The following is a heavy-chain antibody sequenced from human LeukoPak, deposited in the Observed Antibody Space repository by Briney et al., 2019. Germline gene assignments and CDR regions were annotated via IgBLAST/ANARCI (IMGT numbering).Heavy chain of an antibody. CDR3: ARDSTRDHYYYYYMDV. Sequence: TSETLSLTCTVSGGSIGSYYWSWIRQPAGKGLEWIGRIYSSGSANYNPSLKSRVTMSLDTSKNQFSLKLNSVTAADTALYYCARDSTRDHYYYYYMDVWGKGATVTVSS. V-gene: IGHV4-4*07. CDR2: IYSSGSA. CDR1: GGSIGSYY. J-gene: IGHJ6*03.